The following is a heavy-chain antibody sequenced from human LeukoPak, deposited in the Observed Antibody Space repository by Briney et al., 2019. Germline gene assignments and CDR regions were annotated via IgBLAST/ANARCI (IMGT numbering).Heavy chain of an antibody. CDR3: ARDLEVQDYYYYGMDV. D-gene: IGHD1-1*01. CDR1: GFTFSSYW. CDR2: IHSDGSST. Sequence: PGGSLRLSCAASGFTFSSYWMHWVRQAPGQGLVWVSRIHSDGSSTSYADSVKGRFTISRDNAKNTLYLQMNSLRAEDTAVYYCARDLEVQDYYYYGMDVWGQGTTVTVSS. V-gene: IGHV3-74*01. J-gene: IGHJ6*02.